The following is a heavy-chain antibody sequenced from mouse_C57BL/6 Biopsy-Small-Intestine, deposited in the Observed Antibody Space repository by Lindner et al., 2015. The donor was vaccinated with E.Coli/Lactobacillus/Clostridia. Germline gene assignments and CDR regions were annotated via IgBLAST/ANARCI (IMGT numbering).Heavy chain of an antibody. J-gene: IGHJ1*03. CDR2: IYPRDGST. V-gene: IGHV1-85*01. CDR1: GYTLTSYD. Sequence: VQLQESGPELVKPGASVKLSCKASGYTLTSYDINWVKQRPGQGLEWIGWIYPRDGSTKYNEKFKGKATLTVDTSSSTAYMELHSLTSEDSAVYFCARDYYGSSFWYFDVWGTGTTVTVSS. D-gene: IGHD1-1*01. CDR3: ARDYYGSSFWYFDV.